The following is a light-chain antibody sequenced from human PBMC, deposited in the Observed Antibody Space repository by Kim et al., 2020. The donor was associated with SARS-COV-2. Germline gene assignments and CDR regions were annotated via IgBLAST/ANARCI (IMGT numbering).Light chain of an antibody. Sequence: QSVTIYCTGTSSDVGGYNYVSWYQKHPGKAPKLMIYEVSKRPSGVPDRFSGSKSGNTASLTVSGLQAEDEADYYCSSYAGSNNFVVFGGGTQLTVL. J-gene: IGLJ2*01. CDR3: SSYAGSNNFVV. CDR1: SSDVGGYNY. V-gene: IGLV2-8*01. CDR2: EVS.